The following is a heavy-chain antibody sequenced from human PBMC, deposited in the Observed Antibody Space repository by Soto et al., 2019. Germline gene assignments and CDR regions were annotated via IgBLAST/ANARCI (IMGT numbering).Heavy chain of an antibody. V-gene: IGHV1-18*04. Sequence: QVQLVQSGPEVKRPGASVKVSCKTSGYTFTAYGISWVRQAPGQGLEWVGWISGYNDRTNYAQRLQGRVTVTTDTSTTTAYMELSSLRSDDTAVYYSARDHKTWIEQFAYWGQGTLVTVSS. CDR2: ISGYNDRT. J-gene: IGHJ4*02. CDR1: GYTFTAYG. CDR3: ARDHKTWIEQFAY. D-gene: IGHD5-18*01.